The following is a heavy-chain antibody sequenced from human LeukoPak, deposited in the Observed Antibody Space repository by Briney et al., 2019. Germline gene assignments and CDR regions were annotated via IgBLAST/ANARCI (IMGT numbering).Heavy chain of an antibody. J-gene: IGHJ4*02. CDR3: ARLGAGPTYYDFWSGYSSFYFDY. Sequence: SETLSLTCAVYGGSFSGYYWSWIRRPPGKGLEWIGGISSSGNTYYNPSLKSRITISVDTSKNHFSLKLSSVTAADTAVYYCARLGAGPTYYDFWSGYSSFYFDYWGQGTLVTVSS. V-gene: IGHV4-34*01. D-gene: IGHD3-3*01. CDR2: ISSSGNT. CDR1: GGSFSGYY.